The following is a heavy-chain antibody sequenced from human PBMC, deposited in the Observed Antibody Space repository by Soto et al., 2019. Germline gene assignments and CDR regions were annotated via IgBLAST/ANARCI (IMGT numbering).Heavy chain of an antibody. J-gene: IGHJ4*02. V-gene: IGHV1-69*04. CDR1: GGTFSTYT. CDR2: IIPIIGII. Sequence: SVKVSCKASGGTFSTYTITWVRQAPGQGLEWMGRIIPIIGIINYAQKFQGRVTISADKFTGTAYMELTGLRSDDTAVYYCARDNSYDSSGSLDYWGQGTLVTVS. D-gene: IGHD3-22*01. CDR3: ARDNSYDSSGSLDY.